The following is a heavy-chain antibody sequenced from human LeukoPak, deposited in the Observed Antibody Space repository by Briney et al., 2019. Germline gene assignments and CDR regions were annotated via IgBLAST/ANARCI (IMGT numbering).Heavy chain of an antibody. D-gene: IGHD6-19*01. CDR1: GFTFSSYS. Sequence: PGGSLRLSCAASGFTFSSYSMTWVRQAPGKGLEWVSAITSSGESTDYADSVKGRFTISRDNSNNMLYLQMSSLRADDTAMYFCAKRSSSTSGYFDSWGQGILVPVSS. J-gene: IGHJ4*02. CDR2: ITSSGEST. V-gene: IGHV3-23*01. CDR3: AKRSSSTSGYFDS.